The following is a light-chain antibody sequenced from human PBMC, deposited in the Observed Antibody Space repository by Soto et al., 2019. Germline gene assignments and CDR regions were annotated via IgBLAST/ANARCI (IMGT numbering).Light chain of an antibody. J-gene: IGLJ2*01. CDR2: EGS. Sequence: QSALTQPASVSGSPGQSITISCTGTSSDVGSYNLVSWYQQHPGKAPKLMIYEGSKRPSGVSKRFSGCKSGNTASLTISGRQAEDEADYYCCSYAGSSTIVVFGGETKLTVL. CDR1: SSDVGSYNL. CDR3: CSYAGSSTIVV. V-gene: IGLV2-23*03.